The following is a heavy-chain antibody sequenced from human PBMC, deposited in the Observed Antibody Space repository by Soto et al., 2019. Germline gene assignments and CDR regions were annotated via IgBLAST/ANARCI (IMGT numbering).Heavy chain of an antibody. D-gene: IGHD1-26*01. CDR1: GGTTSSWD. V-gene: IGHV4-59*08. CDR3: ARRYGSAIDY. J-gene: IGHJ4*02. Sequence: SETLSLTCTVSGGTTSSWDLSWIRQPPGKGLEWIGYIYYSGSTNCNPSLKSRVTISVDTSKNQFSLKLSSVTAADTAVYYCARRYGSAIDYWGQGTLVTVS. CDR2: IYYSGST.